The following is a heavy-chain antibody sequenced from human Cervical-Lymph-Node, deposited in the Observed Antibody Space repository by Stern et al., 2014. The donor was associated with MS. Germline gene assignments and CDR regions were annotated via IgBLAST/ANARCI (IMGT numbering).Heavy chain of an antibody. CDR3: ATHRGRVTYYYGMDV. CDR2: LYPDQCET. D-gene: IGHD2-21*02. V-gene: IGHV1-24*01. CDR1: GYTLSEIS. J-gene: IGHJ6*02. Sequence: QVQLVQAGAEVKKPGASVKVSCKVSGYTLSEISMHWVRQAPGKGLEWMGGLYPDQCETRSAHKFQCRVSMADDRSTDTAYMELSSLRSEDTAVYYCATHRGRVTYYYGMDVWGQGTTVTVSS.